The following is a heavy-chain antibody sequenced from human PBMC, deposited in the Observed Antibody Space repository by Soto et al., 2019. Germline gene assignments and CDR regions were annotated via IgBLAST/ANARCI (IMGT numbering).Heavy chain of an antibody. V-gene: IGHV3-23*01. CDR3: AAGGTVTRLDY. Sequence: PGGSLRLSCTASGFTFSSYAMSWVRQAPGKGLEWVSTISGSGGSTYSADSVKGRFSISRDNSKSTLYLQMNSLRADDTAVYYCAAGGTVTRLDYWGQGTLVT. CDR1: GFTFSSYA. J-gene: IGHJ4*02. CDR2: ISGSGGST. D-gene: IGHD4-17*01.